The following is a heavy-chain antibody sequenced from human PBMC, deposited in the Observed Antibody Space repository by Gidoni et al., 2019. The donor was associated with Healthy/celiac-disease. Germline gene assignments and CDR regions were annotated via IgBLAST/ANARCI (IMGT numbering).Heavy chain of an antibody. V-gene: IGHV3-23*01. J-gene: IGHJ4*02. D-gene: IGHD5-12*01. CDR1: GFTFSSYA. CDR2: ISGSGGST. Sequence: EEQLLESGGGLVQPGGSLRLSCAASGFTFSSYASSWVRQATGMGMDWCVAISGSGGSTYYADSVKGRFTISRDNSKNTLYLQLNSLRAEDTAVYYCAKDHRYSGYDYRSYYFDYWGQGTLVTVSS. CDR3: AKDHRYSGYDYRSYYFDY.